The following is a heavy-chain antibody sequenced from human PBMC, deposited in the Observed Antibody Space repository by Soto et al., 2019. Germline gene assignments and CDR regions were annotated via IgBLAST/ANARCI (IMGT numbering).Heavy chain of an antibody. Sequence: ASVKVSCKASGYTFTSYGISWVRQAPGQGLEWMGWISAYNGNTNYAQKLQGRVTMNTDTSTSTAYMELRSLRSDDTAVYYCASKIWFGARGPYYYYYYMDVWGKGTTVTVSS. CDR1: GYTFTSYG. J-gene: IGHJ6*03. V-gene: IGHV1-18*01. CDR2: ISAYNGNT. CDR3: ASKIWFGARGPYYYYYYMDV. D-gene: IGHD3-10*01.